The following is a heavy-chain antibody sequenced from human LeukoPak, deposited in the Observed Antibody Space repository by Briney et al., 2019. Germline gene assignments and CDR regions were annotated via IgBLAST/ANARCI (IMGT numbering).Heavy chain of an antibody. V-gene: IGHV3-23*01. CDR2: ISGSGGST. Sequence: GGSLRLSCAASGFTFSSYAMSWVRQAPGKGLKWVSAISGSGGSTYYADSVKGRFTISRDNSKNTLYLQMNSLRAEDTAVYYCAKNTGQYNWNDNPEYYFDYWGQGTLVTVSS. D-gene: IGHD1-1*01. CDR3: AKNTGQYNWNDNPEYYFDY. CDR1: GFTFSSYA. J-gene: IGHJ4*02.